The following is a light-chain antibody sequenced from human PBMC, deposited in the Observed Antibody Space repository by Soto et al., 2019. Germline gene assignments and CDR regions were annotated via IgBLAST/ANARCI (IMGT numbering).Light chain of an antibody. Sequence: HSVLPQPASVSGSPGQSITISCSGTPSDIGAYNYVSWYQHLPGKAPKVIIYDVTNRPSGVSSRFSGSKSGTTASLTISGLQAEDEANYYCGSYTISSTLMIFGGGTKVTVL. CDR1: PSDIGAYNY. J-gene: IGLJ2*01. CDR3: GSYTISSTLMI. CDR2: DVT. V-gene: IGLV2-14*03.